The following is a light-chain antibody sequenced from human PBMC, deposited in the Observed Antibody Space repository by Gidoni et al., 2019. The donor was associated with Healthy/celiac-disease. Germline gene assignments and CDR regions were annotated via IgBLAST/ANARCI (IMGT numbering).Light chain of an antibody. V-gene: IGKV1-5*01. J-gene: IGKJ1*01. CDR3: QQYNSYSWT. CDR1: QSISSW. CDR2: DAS. Sequence: DIPMPQSPSTLSASVGDRVTITCRASQSISSWLAWYQQKPGKAPKLLIYDASSLESGVPSRFSGSGSGTEFTLTISSLQPDDFATYYCQQYNSYSWTFXQXTKVEIK.